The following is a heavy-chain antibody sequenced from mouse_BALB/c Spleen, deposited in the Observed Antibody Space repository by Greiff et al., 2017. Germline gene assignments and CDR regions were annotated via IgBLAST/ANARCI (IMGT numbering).Heavy chain of an antibody. D-gene: IGHD1-1*01. CDR2: ISSGSSTI. V-gene: IGHV5-17*02. J-gene: IGHJ4*01. CDR3: ARWGYYGSNYAMDY. CDR1: GFTFSSFG. Sequence: EVHLVESGGGLVQPGGSRKLSCAASGFTFSSFGMHWVRQAPEKGLEWVAYISSGSSTIYYADTVKGRFTISRDNPKNTLFLQMTSLRSEDTAMYYCARWGYYGSNYAMDYWGQGTSVTVSS.